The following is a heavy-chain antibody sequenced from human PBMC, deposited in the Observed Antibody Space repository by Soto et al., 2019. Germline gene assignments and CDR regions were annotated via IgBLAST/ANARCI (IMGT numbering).Heavy chain of an antibody. Sequence: SQTLSLTCAISGDSVSSNSAAWNWIRQSPSRGLEWLGRTYYRSKWYNDYAVSVKSRITINPDTSKNQFSLQLNSVTPEDTAVYYCARDNWRIAAAGPHGWGFDYWGQGTLVTVSS. CDR1: GDSVSSNSAA. D-gene: IGHD6-13*01. CDR2: TYYRSKWYN. CDR3: ARDNWRIAAAGPHGWGFDY. V-gene: IGHV6-1*01. J-gene: IGHJ4*02.